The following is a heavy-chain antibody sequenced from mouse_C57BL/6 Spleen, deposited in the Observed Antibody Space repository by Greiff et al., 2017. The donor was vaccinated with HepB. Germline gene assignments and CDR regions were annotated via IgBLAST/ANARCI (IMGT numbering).Heavy chain of an antibody. CDR3: TRARYYGSSYVGAMDY. V-gene: IGHV5-9-1*02. CDR1: GFTFSSYA. D-gene: IGHD1-1*01. Sequence: EVQRVESGEGLVKPGGSLKLSCAASGFTFSSYAMSWVRQTPEKRLEWVAYISSGGDYIYYADTVKGRFTISRDNARNTLYLQMSSLKSEDTAMYYCTRARYYGSSYVGAMDYWGQGTSVTVSS. J-gene: IGHJ4*01. CDR2: ISSGGDYI.